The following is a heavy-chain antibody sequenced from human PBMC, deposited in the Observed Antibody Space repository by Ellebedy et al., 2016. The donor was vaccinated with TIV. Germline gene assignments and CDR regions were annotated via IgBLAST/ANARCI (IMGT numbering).Heavy chain of an antibody. CDR1: GFTFSSYW. J-gene: IGHJ6*02. V-gene: IGHV3-74*01. Sequence: GESLKISXAASGFTFSSYWMHWVRQAPGKGLVWVSRINSDGSSTSYADSVKGRFTISRDNAKNTLYLQMNSLRAEDTAVYYCAKYGGISYYGMDVWGQGTTVTVSS. D-gene: IGHD4-23*01. CDR3: AKYGGISYYGMDV. CDR2: INSDGSST.